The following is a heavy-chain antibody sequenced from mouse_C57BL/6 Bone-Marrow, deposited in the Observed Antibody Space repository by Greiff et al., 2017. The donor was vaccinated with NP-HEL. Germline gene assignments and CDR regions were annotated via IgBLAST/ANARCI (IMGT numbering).Heavy chain of an antibody. V-gene: IGHV3-6*01. CDR3: ARDPSPLITTVVARWYFDV. Sequence: ESGPGLVKPSQSLSLTCSVTGYSITSGYYWNWIRQFPGNKLEWMGYISYDGSNNYNPSLKNRISITRDTSKNQFFLKLNSVTTEDTSTYYCARDPSPLITTVVARWYFDVWGTGTTVTVSS. CDR1: GYSITSGYY. J-gene: IGHJ1*03. CDR2: ISYDGSN. D-gene: IGHD1-1*01.